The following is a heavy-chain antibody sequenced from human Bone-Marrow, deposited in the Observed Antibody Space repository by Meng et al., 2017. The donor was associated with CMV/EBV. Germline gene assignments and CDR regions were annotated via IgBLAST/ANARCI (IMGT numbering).Heavy chain of an antibody. D-gene: IGHD2-2*01. CDR2: ISSSSSYI. CDR3: AREGEQDIVVVPAAYRGLYYYYGMDV. J-gene: IGHJ6*02. CDR1: GFTFSSYS. Sequence: GESLNISCAASGFTFSSYSMNWVRQAPGKGLEWVSSISSSSSYIYYADSVKGRFTISRDNAKNSLYLQMNSLRAEDTAVYYCAREGEQDIVVVPAAYRGLYYYYGMDVWGQGTTVTVSS. V-gene: IGHV3-21*01.